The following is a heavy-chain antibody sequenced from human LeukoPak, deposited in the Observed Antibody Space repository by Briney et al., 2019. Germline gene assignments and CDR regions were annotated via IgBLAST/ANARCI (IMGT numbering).Heavy chain of an antibody. CDR3: ARGRGNPKRFDP. V-gene: IGHV4-34*01. Sequence: SETLSLTCTVSGGAISSYYWSWIRQPPGKGLEWIGEINHSGSTNYNPSLKSRVTISVDTSKNQFSLKLSSVTAADTAVYYCARGRGNPKRFDPWGQGTLVTVSS. J-gene: IGHJ5*02. CDR2: INHSGST. CDR1: GGAISSYY. D-gene: IGHD3-16*01.